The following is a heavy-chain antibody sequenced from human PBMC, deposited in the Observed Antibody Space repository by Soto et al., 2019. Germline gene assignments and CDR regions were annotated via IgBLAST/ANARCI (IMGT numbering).Heavy chain of an antibody. J-gene: IGHJ5*02. D-gene: IGHD2-2*01. Sequence: QVQLQESGPGLVKPSQTLSLTCSVSGDYIHVGGYYWTWIRKRRGKGLEWVGYIYYTGKTYYHPSLESRLTMSVDRSKNQFSLRLTSVTAADTAVYFCGRDLTSNANCIDPWGQGTLVTVSS. V-gene: IGHV4-30-4*01. CDR1: GDYIHVGGYY. CDR3: GRDLTSNANCIDP. CDR2: IYYTGKT.